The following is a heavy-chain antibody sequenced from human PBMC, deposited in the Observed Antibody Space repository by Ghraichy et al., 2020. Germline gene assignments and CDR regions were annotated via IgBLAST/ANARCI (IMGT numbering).Heavy chain of an antibody. CDR2: IRYDGINK. J-gene: IGHJ3*02. Sequence: GGSLRLSCAASGFILSSYGMHWVRQAPGKGLEWVAFIRYDGINKYYADSVKGRFTISRDSSKNTLYLQMNSLRAEDTAVYYCASRYCSSTSCYSVDAFDIGGQGTMVTVSS. D-gene: IGHD2-2*02. V-gene: IGHV3-30*02. CDR3: ASRYCSSTSCYSVDAFDI. CDR1: GFILSSYG.